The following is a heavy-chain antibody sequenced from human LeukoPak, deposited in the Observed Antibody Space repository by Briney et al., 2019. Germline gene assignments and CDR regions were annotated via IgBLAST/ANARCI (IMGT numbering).Heavy chain of an antibody. CDR3: ARVLKYYYDSSGYYYFDY. D-gene: IGHD3-22*01. J-gene: IGHJ4*02. CDR2: ISAYNGNT. Sequence: ASVKVSCKASGYTFTSYGISWVRQAPGQRLEWMGWISAYNGNTNYAQKLQGRVTMTTDTSTSTAYMELRSLRSDDTAVYYCARVLKYYYDSSGYYYFDYWGQGTLVTVSS. V-gene: IGHV1-18*01. CDR1: GYTFTSYG.